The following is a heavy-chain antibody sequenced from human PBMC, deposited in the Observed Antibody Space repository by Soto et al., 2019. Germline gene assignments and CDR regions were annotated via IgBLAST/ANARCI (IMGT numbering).Heavy chain of an antibody. Sequence: SETRSLSCTVSGGSISRGGYYWSWIRQHPGKGLEWIGYIYYSGSTYYNPSLKSRVTISVDTSKNQFSLKLSSVTAADTAVYYCARGGGSSSWYPQYHFAYWAQRTPVPVSA. CDR1: GGSISRGGYY. V-gene: IGHV4-31*03. D-gene: IGHD6-13*01. J-gene: IGHJ4*02. CDR2: IYYSGST. CDR3: ARGGGSSSWYPQYHFAY.